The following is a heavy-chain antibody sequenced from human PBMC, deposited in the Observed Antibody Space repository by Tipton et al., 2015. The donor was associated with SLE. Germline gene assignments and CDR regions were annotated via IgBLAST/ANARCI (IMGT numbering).Heavy chain of an antibody. CDR3: ARENFYYGLDV. J-gene: IGHJ6*02. CDR1: GGSISSGGYS. V-gene: IGHV4-30-2*01. Sequence: TLSLTCAVSGGSISSGGYSWSWIRQPPGKGLEWIGYIYRSGSTYYNPSLKSRVTISVDRSKNQFSLKLSSVTAADTAVYYCARENFYYGLDVWGQGTTVTVSS. CDR2: IYRSGST.